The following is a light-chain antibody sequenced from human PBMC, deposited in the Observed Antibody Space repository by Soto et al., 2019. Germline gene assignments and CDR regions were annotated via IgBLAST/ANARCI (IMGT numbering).Light chain of an antibody. J-gene: IGLJ1*01. CDR3: NSYAGDIIRFV. CDR1: SSDVGAYKY. CDR2: EVS. Sequence: QSVLAQPASVSGSPGQSVTISCTGTSSDVGAYKYVSWYQQHPGKAPKLMIYEVSNRPSGVPNRFSDSKSGNTASLTISGLQADDEADYYCNSYAGDIIRFVFGTGTKVTVL. V-gene: IGLV2-14*01.